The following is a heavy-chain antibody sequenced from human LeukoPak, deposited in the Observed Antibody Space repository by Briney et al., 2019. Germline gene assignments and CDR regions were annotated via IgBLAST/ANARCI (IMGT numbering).Heavy chain of an antibody. CDR2: IYHSGST. V-gene: IGHV4-30-2*01. D-gene: IGHD5-18*01. CDR1: GGSISSGSYY. J-gene: IGHJ4*02. CDR3: ARASDTAMEDY. Sequence: SETLSLTCTVSGGSISSGSYYWSWIRQPPGKGLEWIGYIYHSGSTYYNPSLKSRVTISVDRSKNQFSLKLSSVTAADTAVYYCARASDTAMEDYWGQGTLVTVSS.